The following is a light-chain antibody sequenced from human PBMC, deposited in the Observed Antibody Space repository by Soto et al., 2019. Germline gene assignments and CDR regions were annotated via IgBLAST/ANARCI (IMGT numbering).Light chain of an antibody. CDR3: SSYTSSNTLV. CDR1: RSDVGGYNY. CDR2: DVI. J-gene: IGLJ2*01. Sequence: QSALTQPASVSGSPGQSITISCTGSRSDVGGYNYVSWYQQHPDKAPKLIIYDVINRPSGVSNRFSGSKSGNTASLTISGXXXXXXADXXCSSYTSSNTLVFGGGTKLTVL. V-gene: IGLV2-14*03.